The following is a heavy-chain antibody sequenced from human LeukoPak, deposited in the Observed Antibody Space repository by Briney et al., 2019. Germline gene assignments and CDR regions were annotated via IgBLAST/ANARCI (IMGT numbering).Heavy chain of an antibody. CDR2: IYHTRST. Sequence: SDTLSLTCAVSGFSISSDKYWGWIRQPPGKGLEWIGSIYHTRSTYYNPSLKSRVTISVDTSKNQFSLKLNSVTAADTAVYYCARLSYYYYYMDVWGRGTTVTVSS. CDR3: ARLSYYYYYMDV. D-gene: IGHD3-10*01. CDR1: GFSISSDKY. J-gene: IGHJ6*03. V-gene: IGHV4-38-2*01.